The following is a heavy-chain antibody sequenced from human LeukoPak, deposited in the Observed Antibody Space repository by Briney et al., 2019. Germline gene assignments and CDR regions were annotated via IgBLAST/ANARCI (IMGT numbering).Heavy chain of an antibody. Sequence: SETLSLTCTVSGGSISSSSYYWGWIRQPPGKGLEWIGSIYYSGSTYYNPSLKSRVTISVDTSKNQFSLKLSSVTAADTAVYYCARANPPDFWSGYYIAGWFDPWGQGTLVTVSS. CDR1: GGSISSSSYY. D-gene: IGHD3-3*01. J-gene: IGHJ5*02. V-gene: IGHV4-39*07. CDR3: ARANPPDFWSGYYIAGWFDP. CDR2: IYYSGST.